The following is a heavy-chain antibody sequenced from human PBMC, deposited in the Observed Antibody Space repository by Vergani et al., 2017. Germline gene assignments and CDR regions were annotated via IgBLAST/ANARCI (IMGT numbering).Heavy chain of an antibody. CDR2: INPNSGGT. CDR3: ARGESMVRGVIISPCFAY. J-gene: IGHJ4*02. D-gene: IGHD3-10*01. CDR1: GYTFTGYY. V-gene: IGHV1-2*02. Sequence: QVQLVQSGAEVKKPGASVKVSCKASGYTFTGYYMHWVRQAPGQGLEWMGWINPNSGGTNYAQNFQGRVTMTRDTSISTAYMELSRLRSDDTAVYYCARGESMVRGVIISPCFAYWGQGTLVTVSS.